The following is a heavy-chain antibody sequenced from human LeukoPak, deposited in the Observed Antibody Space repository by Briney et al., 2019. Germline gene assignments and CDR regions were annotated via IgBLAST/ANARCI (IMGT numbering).Heavy chain of an antibody. J-gene: IGHJ6*03. CDR1: GFTFSSYA. D-gene: IGHD1-7*01. V-gene: IGHV3-23*01. Sequence: GWSLGLSCAASGFTFSSYAMSWVRQAQGKGLESVSAISGCGGSTYSADSVKRRFTISRDNSKNTLYLQMNSLRAEDTAVYYCAKIIAGTTLCLYYMDVWGTGTTVTVSS. CDR3: AKIIAGTTLCLYYMDV. CDR2: ISGCGGST.